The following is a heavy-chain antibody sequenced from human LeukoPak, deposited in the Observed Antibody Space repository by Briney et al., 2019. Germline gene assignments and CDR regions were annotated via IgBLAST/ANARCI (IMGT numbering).Heavy chain of an antibody. Sequence: GGSLRLSCVASEFTFSSYAMHWVRQAPGKGLEWVAVISYDGSEKYYADSVRGRFTISRDNSKSTLYLQMNSLRAEDTAVYYCARPYSSGWYGDFDYWGQGTLVTVSS. CDR3: ARPYSSGWYGDFDY. V-gene: IGHV3-30-3*01. CDR1: EFTFSSYA. D-gene: IGHD6-19*01. CDR2: ISYDGSEK. J-gene: IGHJ4*02.